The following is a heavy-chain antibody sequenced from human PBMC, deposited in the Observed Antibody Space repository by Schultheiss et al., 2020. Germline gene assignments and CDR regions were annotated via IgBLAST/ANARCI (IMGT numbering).Heavy chain of an antibody. J-gene: IGHJ6*02. CDR3: ARVDSSGWYYYYGMDV. D-gene: IGHD6-19*01. CDR1: GFTFSSYS. V-gene: IGHV3-30*12. Sequence: GGSLRLSCAASGFTFSSYSMNWVRQAPGKGLEWVAVISYDGSNKYYADSVKGRFTISRDNAKNSLYLQMNSLRAEDTAVYYCARVDSSGWYYYYGMDVWGQGTTVNVYS. CDR2: ISYDGSNK.